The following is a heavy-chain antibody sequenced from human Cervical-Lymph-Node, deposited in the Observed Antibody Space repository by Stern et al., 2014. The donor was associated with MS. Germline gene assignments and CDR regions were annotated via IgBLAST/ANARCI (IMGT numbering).Heavy chain of an antibody. CDR1: GDTFSSYA. V-gene: IGHV1-69*06. CDR2: ITPVFGTT. CDR3: ARGGGLVGYFDY. J-gene: IGHJ4*02. Sequence: VQLVESGAEVKKPGSSVKVSCKASGDTFSSYAINWVRQVPGQGLEWIGGITPVFGTTNYEQKFKGRVTITADKSTNTAYMELMTLRSEDTAVYYCARGGGLVGYFDYWGQGTLVSVSS. D-gene: IGHD1-26*01.